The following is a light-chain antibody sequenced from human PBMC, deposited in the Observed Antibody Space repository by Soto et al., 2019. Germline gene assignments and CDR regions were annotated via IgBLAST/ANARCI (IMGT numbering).Light chain of an antibody. CDR2: EVS. J-gene: IGLJ3*02. V-gene: IGLV2-8*01. Sequence: QSALTQPPSASGSPGQSVTISCTGTSSDVGAYKYVSWYQQYPGKAPKLMIYEVSKRPSGVPARFSGSKSGNTASLTVSGLQSEVEADYYCTSYIGSDTWVFGGGTKLTVL. CDR3: TSYIGSDTWV. CDR1: SSDVGAYKY.